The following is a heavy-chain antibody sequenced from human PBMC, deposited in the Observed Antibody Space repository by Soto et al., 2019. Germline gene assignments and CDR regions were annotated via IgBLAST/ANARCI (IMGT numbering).Heavy chain of an antibody. J-gene: IGHJ4*02. CDR3: ATDPTMVATSNFDY. Sequence: ASVKASCKSSGDTITGYYMHRVRQAPGQGLEWMGWINPNSGGTNYAQKFQGWVTMTRDTSISTAYMELSRLRSDDTALYYCATDPTMVATSNFDYWGQGTLVTVSS. V-gene: IGHV1-2*04. CDR1: GDTITGYY. CDR2: INPNSGGT. D-gene: IGHD5-12*01.